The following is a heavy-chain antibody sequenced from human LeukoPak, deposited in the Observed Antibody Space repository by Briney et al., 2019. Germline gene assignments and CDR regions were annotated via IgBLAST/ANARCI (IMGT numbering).Heavy chain of an antibody. V-gene: IGHV3-23*01. CDR1: GFTFSSYA. CDR2: ISGSGGST. D-gene: IGHD6-19*01. J-gene: IGHJ4*02. CDR3: AKGGLGVAGSKEKGLFDY. Sequence: GGSLRLSCAASGFTFSSYAMSWVRQAPGKGLEWVSAISGSGGSTYYADSVKGRFTISRDNSKNTLYLQMNSLRAEDTAVYYCAKGGLGVAGSKEKGLFDYWGQGTLVTVSS.